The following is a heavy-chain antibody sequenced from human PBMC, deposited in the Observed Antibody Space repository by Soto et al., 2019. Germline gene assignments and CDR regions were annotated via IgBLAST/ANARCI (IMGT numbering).Heavy chain of an antibody. J-gene: IGHJ6*02. CDR3: ARGTKYYYQGMDV. CDR1: GDSINNYY. Sequence: KPSETLSLTCTVSGDSINNYYWTWIRQPPGKRLEWIGYIYDSGSTSYDPSLKSRLTKSVDTSKNQFSLKLKSVTAADTAVYYCARGTKYYYQGMDVWGQGTTVTVSS. V-gene: IGHV4-59*01. CDR2: IYDSGST.